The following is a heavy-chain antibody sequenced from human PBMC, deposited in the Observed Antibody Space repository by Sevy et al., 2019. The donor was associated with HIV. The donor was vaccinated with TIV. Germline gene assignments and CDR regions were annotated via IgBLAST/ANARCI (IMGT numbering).Heavy chain of an antibody. CDR2: ISGSGDST. V-gene: IGHV3-23*01. Sequence: GGSLRLSCAASAFSFNTYAMSWVRRAPGKGLEWVSTISGSGDSTFYSDSVKGRFTISRDNSKKTLYLQMNSLRAEDTAVYYCAKPRGSFYFDYWGQGTLVTVSS. CDR1: AFSFNTYA. D-gene: IGHD3-16*01. CDR3: AKPRGSFYFDY. J-gene: IGHJ4*02.